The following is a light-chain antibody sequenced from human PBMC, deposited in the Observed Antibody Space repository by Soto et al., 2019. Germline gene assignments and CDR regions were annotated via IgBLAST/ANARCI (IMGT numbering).Light chain of an antibody. V-gene: IGKV3-20*01. Sequence: EIVMTQSPATLSVSPGEGATLSCRASQYISTNLAWYQQRPGQALRLLIYDASNRATGIPDRFSGSGSGTDFTLTISRLEPEDFAVYYCQQYGSSGTFGQGTKVDIK. CDR1: QYISTN. CDR2: DAS. J-gene: IGKJ1*01. CDR3: QQYGSSGT.